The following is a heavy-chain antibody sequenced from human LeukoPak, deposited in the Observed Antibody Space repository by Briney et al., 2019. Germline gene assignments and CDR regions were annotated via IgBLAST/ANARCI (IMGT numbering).Heavy chain of an antibody. J-gene: IGHJ4*02. Sequence: GGSLRLSCAASGFTFSNSWMSWVRQAPGKGLEWVANMKPDGSEKYYVDSVKGRSTISRDNAKKSLYLQMNNLRAEDTAVYYCARPRWGDWGQGTLVTVSS. CDR3: ARPRWGD. CDR1: GFTFSNSW. CDR2: MKPDGSEK. D-gene: IGHD3-16*01. V-gene: IGHV3-7*01.